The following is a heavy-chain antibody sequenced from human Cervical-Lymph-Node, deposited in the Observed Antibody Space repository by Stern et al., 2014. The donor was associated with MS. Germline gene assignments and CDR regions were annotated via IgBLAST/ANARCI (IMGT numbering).Heavy chain of an antibody. V-gene: IGHV4-31*03. J-gene: IGHJ5*02. CDR1: GGSISSGGYY. Sequence: QVQLQESGPGLVKPSQTLSLTCTVSGGSISSGGYYWSWIRQHPGKGLEWVGYIYYNGDTYYNPSLKSRVTISLDASNNQFSLKLTSVTAADSAKYFCTRLDVTVEAFDPWGQGTLVTVSS. CDR2: IYYNGDT. CDR3: TRLDVTVEAFDP. D-gene: IGHD3-9*01.